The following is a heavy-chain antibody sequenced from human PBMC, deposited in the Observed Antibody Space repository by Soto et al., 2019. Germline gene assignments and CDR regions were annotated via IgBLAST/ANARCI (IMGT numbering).Heavy chain of an antibody. V-gene: IGHV3-21*01. CDR1: GFVFSSYS. D-gene: IGHD5-12*01. CDR2: ISPSSDDI. Sequence: EVQLVESGGGLVKPGGSLRLSCAASGFVFSSYSMNWVRQVPGKGLEWVSSISPSSDDIHYADSVKGRFTISRDNAKNSLYLQMNSLRGEDTAVYYCARPSGYSGYDIIDSWGKGALVTVSS. J-gene: IGHJ4*02. CDR3: ARPSGYSGYDIIDS.